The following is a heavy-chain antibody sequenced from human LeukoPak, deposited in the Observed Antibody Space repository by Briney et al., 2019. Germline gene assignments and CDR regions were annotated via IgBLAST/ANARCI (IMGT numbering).Heavy chain of an antibody. Sequence: SETLSLTCTVSGGSISSSSYYWGWIRQPPGKGLEWMGSIYCSGSTYYNPSLKSRVPISVDTSKNQFSLKLSSVTAADTAAYYCASFRAPLIGDAFDIWGQGKMVTVSS. V-gene: IGHV4-39*07. J-gene: IGHJ3*02. CDR3: ASFRAPLIGDAFDI. CDR1: GGSISSSSYY. CDR2: IYCSGST. D-gene: IGHD3-16*01.